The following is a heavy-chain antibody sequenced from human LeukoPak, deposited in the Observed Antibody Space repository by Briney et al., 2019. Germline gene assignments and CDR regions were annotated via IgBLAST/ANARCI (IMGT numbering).Heavy chain of an antibody. CDR1: GYTFTSYG. CDR2: ISAYNGNT. Sequence: GASVKVSCKASGYTFTSYGISWVRQAPGQGLEWMGWISAYNGNTNYAQKLQGRVTMTTDTSTSTAYMGLRSLRSDDTAVYYCARDRAPNYYGSGSYSYWGQGTLVTVSS. J-gene: IGHJ4*02. V-gene: IGHV1-18*01. CDR3: ARDRAPNYYGSGSYSY. D-gene: IGHD3-10*01.